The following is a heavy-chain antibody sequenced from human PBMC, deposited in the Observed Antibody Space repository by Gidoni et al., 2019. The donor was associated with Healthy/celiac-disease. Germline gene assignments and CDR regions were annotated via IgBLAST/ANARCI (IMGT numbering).Heavy chain of an antibody. V-gene: IGHV1-18*01. CDR1: GYTFTSYG. Sequence: QVQLVQSGAEVKKPGASVKVSCKASGYTFTSYGTSWVRQAPGQGLEWMGWISAYNGNTNYAQKLQGRVTMTTDTSRSTAYMELRSLRSDDTAVYYCARDADSSGYYWAWYYYYGMDVWGQGTTVTVSS. J-gene: IGHJ6*02. D-gene: IGHD3-22*01. CDR3: ARDADSSGYYWAWYYYYGMDV. CDR2: ISAYNGNT.